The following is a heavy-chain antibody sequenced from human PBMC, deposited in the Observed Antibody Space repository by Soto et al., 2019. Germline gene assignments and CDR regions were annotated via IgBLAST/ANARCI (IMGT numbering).Heavy chain of an antibody. J-gene: IGHJ3*01. V-gene: IGHV3-23*01. CDR1: GFIFTNYA. CDR3: VREGRGSFDF. Sequence: PGGSLRLSCAASGFIFTNYAMNWVRQAPGKGLEWVSVIGGRGNSAYYADSVQGRFTISRDNSKNTLSLQMSSLTADDMAIYYCVREGRGSFDFWGRGTMVTVSS. D-gene: IGHD5-12*01. CDR2: IGGRGNSA.